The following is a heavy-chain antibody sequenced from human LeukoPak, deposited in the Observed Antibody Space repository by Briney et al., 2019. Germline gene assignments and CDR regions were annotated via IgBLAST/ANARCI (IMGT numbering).Heavy chain of an antibody. Sequence: PSETLSLTCTVSGYSISSGYYWGWVRQPPGKGLEWIGTIYHSGSTYYNPSLKSRVTMSVDTSKNQFSLKPSSVTAADTAVYYCARVISSGWYRTFDIWGQGTMVTVSS. CDR2: IYHSGST. J-gene: IGHJ3*02. CDR1: GYSISSGYY. CDR3: ARVISSGWYRTFDI. D-gene: IGHD6-19*01. V-gene: IGHV4-38-2*02.